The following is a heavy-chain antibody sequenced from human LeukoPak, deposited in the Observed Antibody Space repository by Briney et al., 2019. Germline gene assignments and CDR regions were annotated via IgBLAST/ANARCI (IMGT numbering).Heavy chain of an antibody. Sequence: ASVKVSCKASGYIFTSYDMNWVRRATGQGLEWMGWMNPHSGNTGYARKFQGRVTMTRDTSISTAYMELSSLRSDDTAVYYCARVPSGGDKFDPWGQGTLVTVSS. V-gene: IGHV1-8*01. J-gene: IGHJ5*02. CDR1: GYIFTSYD. CDR2: MNPHSGNT. D-gene: IGHD6-25*01. CDR3: ARVPSGGDKFDP.